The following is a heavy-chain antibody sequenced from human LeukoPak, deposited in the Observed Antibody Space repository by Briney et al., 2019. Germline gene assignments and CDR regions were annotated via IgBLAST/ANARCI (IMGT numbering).Heavy chain of an antibody. Sequence: GGSLRLSCAASGFTFSSYSMNWVRQAPGKGLEWVSYISSSSSTIYYADSVKGRFTISRDNSKNTLYLQMNSLRAEDTAMYYCARDLLDSSSWHDYWGQGTLVTVSS. V-gene: IGHV3-48*01. J-gene: IGHJ4*02. CDR3: ARDLLDSSSWHDY. CDR1: GFTFSSYS. CDR2: ISSSSSTI. D-gene: IGHD6-13*01.